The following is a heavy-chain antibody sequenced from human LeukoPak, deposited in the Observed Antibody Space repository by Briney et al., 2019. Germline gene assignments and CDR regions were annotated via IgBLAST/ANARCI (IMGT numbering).Heavy chain of an antibody. J-gene: IGHJ4*02. V-gene: IGHV3-7*03. CDR2: IKQDGSEK. CDR3: ARRAGAYSHPYDY. Sequence: GGSLRLSCAASGFIFSSYWMSWVRQAPGKGLEWVANIKQDGSEKYYVDSVKGRFTISRDNAKNTLYLQMNSLRAEDTAVYYCARRAGAYSHPYDYWGQGTLVTVSS. D-gene: IGHD4/OR15-4a*01. CDR1: GFIFSSYW.